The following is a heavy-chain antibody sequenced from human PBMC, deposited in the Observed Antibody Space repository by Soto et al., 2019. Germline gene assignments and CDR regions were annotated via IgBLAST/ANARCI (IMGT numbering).Heavy chain of an antibody. J-gene: IGHJ2*01. CDR3: ARDTHGTTVTTRYFDL. V-gene: IGHV1-18*01. CDR1: GYTFTSYG. Sequence: QVQLVQYGAEVKKPGASGKVSCKASGYTFTSYGISWVRQAPGQGLEWMGWISAYNGNTNYAQKLQGRVTMTTATSKSTAYMGLRSLRSDDTAVYYCARDTHGTTVTTRYFDLCGRGTLVTVSS. CDR2: ISAYNGNT. D-gene: IGHD4-17*01.